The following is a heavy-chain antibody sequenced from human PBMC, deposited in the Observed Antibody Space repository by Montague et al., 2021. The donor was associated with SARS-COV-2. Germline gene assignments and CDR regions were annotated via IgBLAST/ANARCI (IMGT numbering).Heavy chain of an antibody. V-gene: IGHV4-61*02. CDR1: GGSISSGRYY. CDR3: ESDYGDYSYYYGLDV. CDR2: IYSSGST. Sequence: TLSLTCTVSGGSISSGRYYCSWIRQPAEKVLEWSGRIYSSGSTNYNPSIRSRVTMSVDTYKNQFSLMVSAVTAADTAVYYCESDYGDYSYYYGLDVWGQGTTVTVSS. J-gene: IGHJ6*02. D-gene: IGHD4-17*01.